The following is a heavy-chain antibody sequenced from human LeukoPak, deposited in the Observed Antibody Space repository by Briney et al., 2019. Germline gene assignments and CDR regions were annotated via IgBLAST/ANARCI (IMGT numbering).Heavy chain of an antibody. D-gene: IGHD4-17*01. Sequence: GGSLRLSCAASEFTFSSYWMSWARQAPGKGLEWVANIKQDGGQIYYLDSVKGRFTVSRDNAKNSLYLQMNSLRAEDTAVYYCARLGARQMLEYWGQGTLVTVSS. J-gene: IGHJ4*02. CDR2: IKQDGGQI. CDR1: EFTFSSYW. CDR3: ARLGARQMLEY. V-gene: IGHV3-7*01.